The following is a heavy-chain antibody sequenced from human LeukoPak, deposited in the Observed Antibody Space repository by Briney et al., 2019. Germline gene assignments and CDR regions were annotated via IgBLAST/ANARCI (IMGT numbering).Heavy chain of an antibody. Sequence: GGSLRLSCTASGFTFGDYLMSWFRQAPGKGLEWIGFISGGTTEYAASVKGRFTISRDDSTSIAYLQMNSLTTEDTAVYYCSRGSGWLSIYWGQGTLVTVSS. CDR3: SRGSGWLSIY. D-gene: IGHD6-19*01. CDR1: GFTFGDYL. J-gene: IGHJ4*02. CDR2: ISGGTT. V-gene: IGHV3-49*03.